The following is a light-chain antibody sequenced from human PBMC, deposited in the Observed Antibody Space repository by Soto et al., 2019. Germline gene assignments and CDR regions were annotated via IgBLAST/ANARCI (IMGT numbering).Light chain of an antibody. CDR2: GAS. CDR1: ESLSTY. Sequence: EIVMTQSPAALSVSPGERVTLSCRASESLSTYLAWYQHKPGQAPRLLIYGASTKATGIPARFSGSGSATDFTLTISSLQSEDFAVYYCQRYNDWPFSFGQGTKVEIK. J-gene: IGKJ2*01. V-gene: IGKV3-15*01. CDR3: QRYNDWPFS.